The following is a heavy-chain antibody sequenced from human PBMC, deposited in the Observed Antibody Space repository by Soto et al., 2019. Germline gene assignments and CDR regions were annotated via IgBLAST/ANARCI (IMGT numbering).Heavy chain of an antibody. D-gene: IGHD1-26*01. V-gene: IGHV3-53*02. CDR1: GFTVSSNY. Sequence: EVQLVETGGGLIQPGGSLRLSCAASGFTVSSNYMSWVRQAPGKGLEWVSVIYSGGSTYYADSVKGRFTISRDNSKNTLYLQMNSLRAEDTAVYYCARVDSGSYHDAFDIWGQGTMVTVSS. J-gene: IGHJ3*02. CDR2: IYSGGST. CDR3: ARVDSGSYHDAFDI.